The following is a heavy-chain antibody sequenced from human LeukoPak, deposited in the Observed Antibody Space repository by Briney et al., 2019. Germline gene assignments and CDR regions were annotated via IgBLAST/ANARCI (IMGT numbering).Heavy chain of an antibody. CDR1: GFTSGCYS. CDR2: IKQDGSEK. J-gene: IGHJ6*02. CDR3: ARDLDYYYDSSGNYGMDV. Sequence: LSCAVSGFTSGCYSMSCVRHAPGQGLEWVASIKQDGSEKYYVDSVKGRFTISRDNAKNSLYLQMNSLRAEDTAVYYCARDLDYYYDSSGNYGMDVWGQGTTVTVSS. D-gene: IGHD3-22*01. V-gene: IGHV3-7*01.